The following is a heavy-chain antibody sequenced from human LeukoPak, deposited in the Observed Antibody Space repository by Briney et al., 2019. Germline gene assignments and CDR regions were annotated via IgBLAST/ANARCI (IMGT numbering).Heavy chain of an antibody. CDR1: GYTFTSYG. J-gene: IGHJ5*02. D-gene: IGHD4/OR15-4a*01. CDR2: INPNSGGT. Sequence: GASVKVSCKASGYTFTSYGISWVRQAPGQGLEWMGWINPNSGGTNYAQKFQGRVTMTRDTSISTAYMELSRLRSDDTAVYYCARGRFEDTAEITYGGRFDPWGQGTLVTVSS. V-gene: IGHV1-2*02. CDR3: ARGRFEDTAEITYGGRFDP.